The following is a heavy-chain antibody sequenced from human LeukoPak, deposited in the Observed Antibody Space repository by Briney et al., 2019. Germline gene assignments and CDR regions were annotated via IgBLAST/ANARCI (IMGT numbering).Heavy chain of an antibody. J-gene: IGHJ4*01. CDR2: INQNGGEK. CDR3: ARDGTAAGLYFDL. CDR1: GFTFRDYW. Sequence: GGSLRLSCAVSGFTFRDYWMNWVRQAPGKGLEWVASINQNGGEKSYVDFLKGRFTISRDNSKNSLYLQMSSLRAEDTAVYYCARDGTAAGLYFDLWGQGTLVTVSS. V-gene: IGHV3-7*01. D-gene: IGHD6-13*01.